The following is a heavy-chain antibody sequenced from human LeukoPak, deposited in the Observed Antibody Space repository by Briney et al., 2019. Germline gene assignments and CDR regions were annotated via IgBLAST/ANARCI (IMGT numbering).Heavy chain of an antibody. CDR3: ARETSSWSGYYRGVDYYYYYYMDV. CDR2: IYHSGST. CDR1: GGSISSSSYY. Sequence: SETLSLTCTVSGGSISSSSYYWGWIRQPPGKGLEWIGSIYHSGSTYYNPSLKSRVTISVDTSKNQFSLKLSSVTAADTAVYYCARETSSWSGYYRGVDYYYYYYMDVWGKGTTVTVSS. D-gene: IGHD3-3*01. V-gene: IGHV4-39*07. J-gene: IGHJ6*03.